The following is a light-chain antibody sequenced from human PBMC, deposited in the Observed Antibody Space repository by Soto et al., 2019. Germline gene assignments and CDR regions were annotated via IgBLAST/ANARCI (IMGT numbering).Light chain of an antibody. V-gene: IGLV1-44*01. J-gene: IGLJ3*02. CDR2: STD. CDR3: AAWDDSLKGWV. Sequence: QSVLTQPPSASGTPGQRVTTSCSGSSSNIGSHPVDWYQHLPGMAPKLLIYSTDQRPSGITDRFSGSKSGTSASLAISGLQSEDEADYYCAAWDDSLKGWVFGGGTKLTVL. CDR1: SSNIGSHP.